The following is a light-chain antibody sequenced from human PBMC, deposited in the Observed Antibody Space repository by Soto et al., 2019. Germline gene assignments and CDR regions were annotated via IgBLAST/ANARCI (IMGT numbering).Light chain of an antibody. V-gene: IGKV1-17*03. CDR2: DAS. Sequence: DIQMTQSPSAMSASVGDKVTITCRASQGISNHLVWFQQKPGQVPKLLIYDASVWQTGISSRFSGSGSGTDFTLTITSLQSEDFAAYYCLHHHHCPMTFGQGTRVEIK. CDR3: LHHHHCPMT. J-gene: IGKJ5*01. CDR1: QGISNH.